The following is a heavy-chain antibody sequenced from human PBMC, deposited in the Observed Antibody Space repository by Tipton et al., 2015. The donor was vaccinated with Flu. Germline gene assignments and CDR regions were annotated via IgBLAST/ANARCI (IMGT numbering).Heavy chain of an antibody. CDR3: ARDVRVVVVPAAMGFLYGMDV. CDR1: GGSFSGYY. V-gene: IGHV4-34*01. Sequence: TLSLTCAVYGGSFSGYYWSWIRQPPGKGLEWIGEINHSGSTNYNPSLKSRVTISGDTSKNQVSLKLRSVTAADTAVYYCARDVRVVVVPAAMGFLYGMDVWGQGTTVTVS. D-gene: IGHD2-2*01. CDR2: INHSGST. J-gene: IGHJ6*02.